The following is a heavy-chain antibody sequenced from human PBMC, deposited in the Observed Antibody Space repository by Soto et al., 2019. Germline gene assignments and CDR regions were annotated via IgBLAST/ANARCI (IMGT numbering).Heavy chain of an antibody. CDR1: GYTFTGYY. Sequence: QVQLVQSGAEVKKPGASVKVSCKASGYTFTGYYMHWVRQAPGQGLEWMGWINPNSGGTNYAQKFQGRVTMNRDTSISTAYMELSRLRSDDTAVYYCAREEGYDFWSGYYTGKYYYYGMDVWGQGTTVTVSS. CDR3: AREEGYDFWSGYYTGKYYYYGMDV. CDR2: INPNSGGT. J-gene: IGHJ6*02. D-gene: IGHD3-3*01. V-gene: IGHV1-2*02.